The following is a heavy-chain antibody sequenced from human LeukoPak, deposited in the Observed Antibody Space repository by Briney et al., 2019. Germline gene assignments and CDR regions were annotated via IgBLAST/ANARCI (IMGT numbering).Heavy chain of an antibody. CDR2: ISAYNGNT. CDR1: GYTFTGYY. J-gene: IGHJ4*02. V-gene: IGHV1-18*04. D-gene: IGHD3-22*01. Sequence: GASVKVSCKASGYTFTGYYMHWVRQAPGQGLEWMGWISAYNGNTNYAQKLQGRVTMTTDTSTSTAYMELRSLRSDDTAVYYCAGDSSGYPLDYWGQGTLVTVSS. CDR3: AGDSSGYPLDY.